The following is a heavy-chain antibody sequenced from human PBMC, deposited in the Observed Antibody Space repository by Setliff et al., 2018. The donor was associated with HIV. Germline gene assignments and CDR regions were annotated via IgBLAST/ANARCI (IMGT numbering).Heavy chain of an antibody. CDR1: GYTFTSYY. CDR2: ISVYNGNT. Sequence: ASVKVSCKASGYTFTSYYLHWVRQAPGQGLEWMGRISVYNGNTIYAQKLQGRVIMTTDTSTSTAYMELRSLRSDDTAMYYCATQRDIVMVPGQGGFDIWAQGTMVTVSS. CDR3: ATQRDIVMVPGQGGFDI. V-gene: IGHV1-18*04. J-gene: IGHJ3*02. D-gene: IGHD2-2*01.